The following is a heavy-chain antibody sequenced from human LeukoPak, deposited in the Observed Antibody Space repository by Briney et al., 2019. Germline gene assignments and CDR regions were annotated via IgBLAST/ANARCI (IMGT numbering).Heavy chain of an antibody. Sequence: PGGSLRLSCAASAFTFRSYAMSWVRQAPGKGLEWVSAISGSGGSTYYADSVKGRFTISRDNSKNTLYLQMNSLRAEDTAVYYCAKTIYGDYDKYFDYWGQGTLVTVSS. CDR1: AFTFRSYA. D-gene: IGHD4-17*01. CDR3: AKTIYGDYDKYFDY. J-gene: IGHJ4*02. CDR2: ISGSGGST. V-gene: IGHV3-23*01.